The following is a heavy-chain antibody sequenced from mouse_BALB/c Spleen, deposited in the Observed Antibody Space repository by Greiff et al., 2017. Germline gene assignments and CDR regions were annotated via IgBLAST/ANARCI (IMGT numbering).Heavy chain of an antibody. CDR1: GYTFTSYV. V-gene: IGHV1-14*01. D-gene: IGHD2-4*01. CDR2: INPYNDGT. J-gene: IGHJ4*01. CDR3: ARSNDYDGFYAMDY. Sequence: VQLKESGPELVKPGASVKMSCKASGYTFTSYVMHWVKQKPGQGLEWIGYINPYNDGTKYNEKFKGKATLTSDKSSSTAYMELSSLTSEDSAVYYCARSNDYDGFYAMDYWGQGTSVTVSS.